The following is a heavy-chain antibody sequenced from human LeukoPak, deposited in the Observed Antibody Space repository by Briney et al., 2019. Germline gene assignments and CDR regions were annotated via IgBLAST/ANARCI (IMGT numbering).Heavy chain of an antibody. J-gene: IGHJ1*01. V-gene: IGHV3-23*01. CDR3: AGPPIGRYFQH. CDR2: ISGSGSST. D-gene: IGHD2/OR15-2a*01. CDR1: GFTFSSYA. Sequence: PGGSLRLSCAASGFTFSSYAMSWVRQAPGKGLEWVSAISGSGSSTYYADSVKGRFTISRDNSKNTLYLQMNSLRAEDTAVYYCAGPPIGRYFQHWGQGTLVTVSS.